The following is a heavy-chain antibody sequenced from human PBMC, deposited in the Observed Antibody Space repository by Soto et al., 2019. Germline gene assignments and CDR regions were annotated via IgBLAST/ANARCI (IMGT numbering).Heavy chain of an antibody. V-gene: IGHV4-34*01. D-gene: IGHD6-13*01. CDR2: INHSGST. CDR3: ACLRQQLVFDP. J-gene: IGHJ5*02. CDR1: GGSFSGYY. Sequence: QVQLQQWGAGLLKPSETLSLTCAVYGGSFSGYYWSWIRQPPGKGLEGIGEINHSGSTNYNPSLKSRVNISVDTSKNQFSLKLSSVTAADTAVYYCACLRQQLVFDPRGQGTLVTVSS.